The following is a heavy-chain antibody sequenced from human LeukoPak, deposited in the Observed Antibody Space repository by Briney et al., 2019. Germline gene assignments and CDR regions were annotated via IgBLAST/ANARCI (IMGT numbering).Heavy chain of an antibody. J-gene: IGHJ4*02. CDR2: ISAYNGNT. Sequence: ASVKVSCKASGYTFTSFGINWVRQAPGQGLELMGWISAYNGNTDYAQNLQGRVTMTTDTSTSTAYMELRRLRSDDTAVYYCAGAVTVTTGPLGYWGQGTLVTVSS. V-gene: IGHV1-18*01. CDR1: GYTFTSFG. CDR3: AGAVTVTTGPLGY. D-gene: IGHD4-17*01.